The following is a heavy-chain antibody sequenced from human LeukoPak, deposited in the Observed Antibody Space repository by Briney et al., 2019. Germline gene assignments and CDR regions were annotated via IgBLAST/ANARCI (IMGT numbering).Heavy chain of an antibody. Sequence: ASVKVSCKASGYTFSSNYMHWVRQAPGQGLEWMGIINPSGGSTNYAQKFQGRVTMTRDTSTSTVYMELSSLRSEDTAVYYCARSQFRTSNSGTWGFRPWGQGTLVTVTS. D-gene: IGHD6-13*01. CDR2: INPSGGST. CDR3: ARSQFRTSNSGTWGFRP. CDR1: GYTFSSNY. V-gene: IGHV1-46*01. J-gene: IGHJ1*01.